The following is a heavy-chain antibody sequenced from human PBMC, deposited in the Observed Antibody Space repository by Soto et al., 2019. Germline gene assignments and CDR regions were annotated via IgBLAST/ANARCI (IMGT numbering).Heavy chain of an antibody. V-gene: IGHV1-2*04. J-gene: IGHJ6*02. CDR3: ARSVVVTAPYYYYDGMDV. D-gene: IGHD2-21*02. Sequence: QVQLVQSGAEVKKPGASVKVSCKASGYTFTGYYMHWVRQAPGQGLEWMGWINPNSGGTNYAQKFQGWVTMTRDTSTSTAYMELSRLRADDTAVYYCARSVVVTAPYYYYDGMDVWGQGTTVTVSS. CDR2: INPNSGGT. CDR1: GYTFTGYY.